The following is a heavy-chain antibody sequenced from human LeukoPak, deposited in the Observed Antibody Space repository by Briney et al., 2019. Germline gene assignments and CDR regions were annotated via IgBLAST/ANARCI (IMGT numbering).Heavy chain of an antibody. Sequence: SETLSLTCAVYGGSFSGYYWSWIRQPPGKGLEWIGEINHSGSTNYNPSLKSRVTISVDTSKNQFSLQLNSVTPEDTAVYYCARLGSSSWYYFDYWGQGTLVTVSS. CDR2: INHSGST. D-gene: IGHD6-13*01. CDR3: ARLGSSSWYYFDY. J-gene: IGHJ4*02. V-gene: IGHV4-34*01. CDR1: GGSFSGYY.